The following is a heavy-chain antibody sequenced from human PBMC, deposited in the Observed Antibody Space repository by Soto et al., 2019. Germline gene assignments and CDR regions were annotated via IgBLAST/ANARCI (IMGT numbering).Heavy chain of an antibody. Sequence: PGGSLRLSCTGSGFTFSSYTMRWVRQAPGKGLEWVALISFDSSNKYYADSVKGRFSISRDNSKNTLYLQMDSLRPDDTAVYYCARDRLRLGELSLIGYFDYWGQGTLVNV. D-gene: IGHD3-16*02. CDR3: ARDRLRLGELSLIGYFDY. CDR1: GFTFSSYT. J-gene: IGHJ4*02. V-gene: IGHV3-30*01. CDR2: ISFDSSNK.